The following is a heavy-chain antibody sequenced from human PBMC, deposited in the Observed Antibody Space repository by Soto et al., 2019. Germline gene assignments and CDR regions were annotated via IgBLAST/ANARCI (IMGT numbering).Heavy chain of an antibody. CDR1: GFTFSSYA. J-gene: IGHJ6*02. V-gene: IGHV3-30-3*01. D-gene: IGHD2-2*01. Sequence: QVQLVESGGGVVQPGRSLRLSCAASGFTFSSYAMHWVRQAPGKGLEWVAVISYDGSNKYYADSVKGRFTISRDNSKNTLYLQMNSLRAEDTAVYYCARDSLPLQLLHYYGMDVWGQGTTVTVSS. CDR3: ARDSLPLQLLHYYGMDV. CDR2: ISYDGSNK.